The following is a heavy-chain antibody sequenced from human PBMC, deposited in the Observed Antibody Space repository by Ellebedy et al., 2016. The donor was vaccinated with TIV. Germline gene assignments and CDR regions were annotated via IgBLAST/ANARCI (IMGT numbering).Heavy chain of an antibody. V-gene: IGHV3-7*03. CDR2: IKHDGSKR. CDR3: EREPLVGVTDSYFDY. CDR1: GFTFSSYW. D-gene: IGHD1-26*01. J-gene: IGHJ4*02. Sequence: GESLKISCAASGFTFSSYWMSWVRQAPGKGLEWVANIKHDGSKRFNVDSVKGRITISRDNAKNSLYLQKNNLRAEDTAVYYYEREPLVGVTDSYFDYWGQGTLVTVSS.